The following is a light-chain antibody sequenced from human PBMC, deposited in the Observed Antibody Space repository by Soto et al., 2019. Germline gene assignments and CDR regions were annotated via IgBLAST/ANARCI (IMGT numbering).Light chain of an antibody. CDR3: VTWDDSLSGVV. CDR1: SSDVGGYKY. CDR2: EVS. Sequence: QSVLTQPASVSGSPGQSITISCTGTSSDVGGYKYVSWYQQHPDKAPKLIIFEVSNRPSGISSRFSGSKSGNTASLTISGLQAEDEADYYCVTWDDSLSGVVFGGGTQLTVL. J-gene: IGLJ2*01. V-gene: IGLV2-14*01.